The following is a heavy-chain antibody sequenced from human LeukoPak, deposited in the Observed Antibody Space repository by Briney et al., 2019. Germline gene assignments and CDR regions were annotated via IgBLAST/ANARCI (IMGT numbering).Heavy chain of an antibody. J-gene: IGHJ5*02. CDR3: ARISGITVTTSDWFDP. Sequence: GGSLRLSCAASGFGFSSHWMHWVRQAPGKGLVWVSRINSDGSSISYADSVKGRFTISRDNAKNSLYLQMNSLRAEDTAVYYCARISGITVTTSDWFDPWGQGTLVTVSS. CDR2: INSDGSSI. V-gene: IGHV3-74*01. D-gene: IGHD4-11*01. CDR1: GFGFSSHW.